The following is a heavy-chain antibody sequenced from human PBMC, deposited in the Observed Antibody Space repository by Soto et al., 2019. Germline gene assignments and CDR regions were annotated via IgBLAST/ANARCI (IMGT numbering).Heavy chain of an antibody. CDR3: ARVWGSSSWSPFDY. Sequence: SETLSLTCTVSGGSISSYYWSWIRQPPGKGLEWIGYIYYSGSTNYNPSLKSRVTISVDTSKNQFSLKLSSVTAADTAVYYCARVWGSSSWSPFDYWGQGTLVTVSS. J-gene: IGHJ4*02. CDR2: IYYSGST. CDR1: GGSISSYY. D-gene: IGHD6-13*01. V-gene: IGHV4-59*01.